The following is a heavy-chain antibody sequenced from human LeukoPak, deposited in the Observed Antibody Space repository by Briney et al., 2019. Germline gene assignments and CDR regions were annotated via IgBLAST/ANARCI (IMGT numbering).Heavy chain of an antibody. D-gene: IGHD3-10*01. CDR1: GFTFSSYG. CDR2: ISYDGSNK. J-gene: IGHJ4*02. V-gene: IGHV3-30*18. CDR3: AKDPNYYGSGSYYSDY. Sequence: QSGRSLRLSCAASGFTFSSYGMHWVRQAPGKGLEWVAVISYDGSNKYYTDSVKGRFTISRDNSKNTLYLQMNSMRAEDTAVYYCAKDPNYYGSGSYYSDYWGQGTLVTVSS.